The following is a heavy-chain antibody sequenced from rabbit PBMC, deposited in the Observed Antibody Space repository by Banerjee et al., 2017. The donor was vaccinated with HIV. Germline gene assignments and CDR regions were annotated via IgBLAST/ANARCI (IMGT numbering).Heavy chain of an antibody. D-gene: IGHD4-2*01. CDR3: AINYAADTACDL. V-gene: IGHV1S40*01. CDR2: IYTGSGST. J-gene: IGHJ4*01. CDR1: GFTFSSSYW. Sequence: QSLEESGGDLVKPGASLTLTCTASGFTFSSSYWMSWVRQAPGKGLEWIAYIYTGSGSTWYASWVNGRFTISKTSSTTVTLQMTSLTAADTATYFCAINYAADTACDLWGPGTLVTVS.